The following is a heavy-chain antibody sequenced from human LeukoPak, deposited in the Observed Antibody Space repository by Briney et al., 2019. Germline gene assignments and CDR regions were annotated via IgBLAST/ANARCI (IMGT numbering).Heavy chain of an antibody. CDR3: ARDPVRGYTCFDP. D-gene: IGHD3-16*02. V-gene: IGHV3-11*01. CDR1: GFTFSDYY. CDR2: ISSSGSTI. Sequence: PGGSLRLSCAASGFTFSDYYMSWIRQAPGKGLEWVSYISSSGSTIYYADSVKGRFTISRDNAKNSLYLQMNSLRAEDTAVYYCARDPVRGYTCFDPWGQGTLVTVSS. J-gene: IGHJ5*02.